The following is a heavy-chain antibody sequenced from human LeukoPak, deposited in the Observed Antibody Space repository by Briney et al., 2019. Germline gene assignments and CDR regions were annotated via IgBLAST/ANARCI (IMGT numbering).Heavy chain of an antibody. D-gene: IGHD3-16*01. CDR1: GGSFSGYY. J-gene: IGHJ4*02. Sequence: SETLSLTCAVYGGSFSGYYCSWIRQPPGKGLEWIGEINHSGSTNYNPSLKSRVTISVDTSKDQFSLKLSSVTAADTAVYYCARGVKGSGGANYFDYWGQGTLVTVSS. V-gene: IGHV4-34*01. CDR2: INHSGST. CDR3: ARGVKGSGGANYFDY.